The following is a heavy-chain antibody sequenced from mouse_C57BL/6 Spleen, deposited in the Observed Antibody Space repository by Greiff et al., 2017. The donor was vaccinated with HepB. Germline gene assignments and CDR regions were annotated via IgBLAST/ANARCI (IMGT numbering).Heavy chain of an antibody. CDR3: ARVGYSNPYYFDY. J-gene: IGHJ2*01. CDR2: ISDGGSYT. CDR1: GFTFSSYA. Sequence: EVQVVESGGGLVKPGGSLKLSCAASGFTFSSYAMSWVRQTPEKRLEWVATISDGGSYTYYPDNVKGRFTISRDNAKNNLYLQMSHLKSEDTAMYYCARVGYSNPYYFDYWGQGTTLTVSS. V-gene: IGHV5-4*01. D-gene: IGHD2-5*01.